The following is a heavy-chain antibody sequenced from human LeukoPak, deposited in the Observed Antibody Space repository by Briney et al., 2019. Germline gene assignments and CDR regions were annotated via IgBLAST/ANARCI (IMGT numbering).Heavy chain of an antibody. V-gene: IGHV3-23*01. CDR2: ISGDGATT. CDR3: ARDVQYYDILTGYYYGMDV. J-gene: IGHJ6*02. CDR1: GFPFSSYA. Sequence: GGSLRLSCAASGFPFSSYAMTWVRQAPGKGLEWVSSISGDGATTYHADSVKGRFTISRDNAKNSLYLQVNSLRAEDTAVYYCARDVQYYDILTGYYYGMDVWGQGTTVTVSS. D-gene: IGHD3-9*01.